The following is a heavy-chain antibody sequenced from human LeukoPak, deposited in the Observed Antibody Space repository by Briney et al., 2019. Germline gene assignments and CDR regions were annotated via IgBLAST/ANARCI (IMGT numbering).Heavy chain of an antibody. CDR1: GFTFSDYY. J-gene: IGHJ6*02. V-gene: IGHV3-11*01. D-gene: IGHD3-10*01. CDR2: ISSSGSTI. Sequence: GGSLRLSCAASGFTFSDYYMSWIRQAPGKGLEWVSYISSSGSTIYYADSVKGRFTISRDNAKNSLYLQMNSLRAEDTAVYYCARAWLTGGSYYAMDVWGQGTTVTVSS. CDR3: ARAWLTGGSYYAMDV.